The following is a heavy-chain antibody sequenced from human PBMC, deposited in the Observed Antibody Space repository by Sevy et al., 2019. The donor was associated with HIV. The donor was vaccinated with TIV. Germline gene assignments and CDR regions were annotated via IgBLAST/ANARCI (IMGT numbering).Heavy chain of an antibody. CDR2: IDAGNGNT. V-gene: IGHV1-3*01. CDR1: GYTFTSYA. Sequence: ASVKVSCKASGYTFTSYAFHWVRQAPGQGLEWMGWIDAGNGNTKYSQKFQGRVTLTRETSAGIAYMELSSLRSEDTGVDYCVRANSGDYPSRGYFDYWGQGTLVTVSS. J-gene: IGHJ4*02. CDR3: VRANSGDYPSRGYFDY. D-gene: IGHD1-26*01.